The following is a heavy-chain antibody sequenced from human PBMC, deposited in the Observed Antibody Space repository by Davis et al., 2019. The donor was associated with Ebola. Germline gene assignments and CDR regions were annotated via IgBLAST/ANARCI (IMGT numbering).Heavy chain of an antibody. CDR1: GFTFSGSA. CDR3: TVTTVTKEDY. D-gene: IGHD4-17*01. CDR2: IRSKANSYAT. J-gene: IGHJ4*02. Sequence: GGSLRLSCAASGFTFSGSAMHWVRQASGKGLEWVGRIRSKANSYATAYAASVKGRFTISRDDSKNTAYLQMNSLKTEDTAVYYRTVTTVTKEDYWGQGTLVTVSS. V-gene: IGHV3-73*01.